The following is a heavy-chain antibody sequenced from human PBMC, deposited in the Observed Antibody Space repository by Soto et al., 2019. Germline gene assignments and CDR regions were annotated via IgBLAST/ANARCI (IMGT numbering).Heavy chain of an antibody. CDR1: GYTFTGYY. D-gene: IGHD5-12*01. CDR3: ARAGPHSGYDPTYYFDY. V-gene: IGHV1-2*04. J-gene: IGHJ4*02. CDR2: INPNSGGT. Sequence: ASVKVSCKASGYTFTGYYMHWVRQAPGQGLEWMGWINPNSGGTNYAQKFQGWVTMTRGTSISTAYMELSRLRSDDTAVYYCARAGPHSGYDPTYYFDYWGQGTLVTVSS.